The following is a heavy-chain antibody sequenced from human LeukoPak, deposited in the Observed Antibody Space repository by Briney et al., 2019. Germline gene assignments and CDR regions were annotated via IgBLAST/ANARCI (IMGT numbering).Heavy chain of an antibody. CDR1: GGSFSGYY. CDR2: INHSGST. CDR3: ARGTSSSQDYTLTGYTH. V-gene: IGHV4-34*01. J-gene: IGHJ4*02. D-gene: IGHD3-9*01. Sequence: SETLSLTCAVYGGSFSGYYWSWIRQPPGKGLEWIGEINHSGSTNYNPSLKSRVTISVDTSKNQFSLKLSSVTAADTAVYYCARGTSSSQDYTLTGYTHWGQGTLVTVSS.